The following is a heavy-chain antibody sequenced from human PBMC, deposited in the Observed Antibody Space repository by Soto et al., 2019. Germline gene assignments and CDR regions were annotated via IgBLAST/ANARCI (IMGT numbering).Heavy chain of an antibody. D-gene: IGHD5-12*01. CDR2: ISGSGGST. CDR1: GFTFSSYA. V-gene: IGHV3-23*01. J-gene: IGHJ3*02. CDR3: AKEGPDYDAFDI. Sequence: GGSLRLSCAASGFTFSSYAMSWVRQAPGKGLEWVSAISGSGGSTYYANSVKGRFTISRDNSKNTQYRQMNSLRAEDTAVNYCAKEGPDYDAFDIWGQGTMVTVSS.